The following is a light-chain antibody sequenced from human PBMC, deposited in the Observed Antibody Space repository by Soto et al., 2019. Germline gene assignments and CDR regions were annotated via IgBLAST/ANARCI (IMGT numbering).Light chain of an antibody. J-gene: IGLJ2*01. CDR1: SGHSSYA. CDR2: LNSDGSH. Sequence: QLVLTQSPSASASLGASVKLTCTLSSGHSSYAIAWHQQQPEKGPRYLMKLNSDGSHSKGDGIPDRFSGTSSGAERYLTISSLQSEDAADYSCQTWGTGTHVVFGGGTKLTVL. V-gene: IGLV4-69*01. CDR3: QTWGTGTHVV.